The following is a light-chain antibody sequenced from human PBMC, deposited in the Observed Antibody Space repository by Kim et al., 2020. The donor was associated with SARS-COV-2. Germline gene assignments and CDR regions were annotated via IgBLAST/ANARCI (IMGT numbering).Light chain of an antibody. CDR3: QQYNNWPPWT. CDR2: GAS. J-gene: IGKJ1*01. CDR1: QSVSSN. V-gene: IGKV3-15*01. Sequence: SPGGTATLSCRAGQSVSSNLAGYQQTPGQAPRLLIYGASTRATGSPARFSGSGSGTEFALTISSLQSEDFAVYYCQQYNNWPPWTFGQGTKVEIK.